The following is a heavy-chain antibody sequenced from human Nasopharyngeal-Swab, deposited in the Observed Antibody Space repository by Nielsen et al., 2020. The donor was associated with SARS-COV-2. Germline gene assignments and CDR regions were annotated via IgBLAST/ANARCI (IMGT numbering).Heavy chain of an antibody. CDR2: ISSSSSYI. V-gene: IGHV3-21*01. Sequence: GGSLRPSCQAPGFTFSSISMNWVRQAPGKGLEWVSSISSSSSYINYADSVKGRFTISRDNAKNSLYLQMNSLRAEDTAVYYCARVGSGYPHPLYWGQGTLVTVSS. CDR3: ARVGSGYPHPLY. J-gene: IGHJ4*02. D-gene: IGHD3-3*01. CDR1: GFTFSSIS.